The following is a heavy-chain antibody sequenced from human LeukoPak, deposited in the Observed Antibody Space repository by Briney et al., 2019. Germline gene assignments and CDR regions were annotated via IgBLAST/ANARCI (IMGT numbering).Heavy chain of an antibody. CDR3: ARAIGLDFDF. J-gene: IGHJ4*02. CDR2: ISSSSSII. CDR1: GFTFSSYS. Sequence: GGSLRLSCAVSGFTFSSYSMNWVRQAPGKGLEWVSYISSSSSIIYYADSVKGRFTISRDNAKNTLYLQMNSLRAEDTAMYYCARAIGLDFDFWGQGTLVTVSS. D-gene: IGHD2/OR15-2a*01. V-gene: IGHV3-48*04.